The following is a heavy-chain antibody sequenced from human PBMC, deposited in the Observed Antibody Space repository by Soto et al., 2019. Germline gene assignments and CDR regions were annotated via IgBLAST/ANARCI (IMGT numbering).Heavy chain of an antibody. CDR1: GYTFTSYA. CDR3: ARGGFPPPGGIVVVPAAIDY. CDR2: INAGNGNT. Sequence: QVQLVQSGAEVKKPGASVKVSCKAPGYTFTSYAMHWVRQAPGQRLEWMGWINAGNGNTKYSQKVQGRVTIPRDTSASTAYMGLSRLGSEDTAWYYCARGGFPPPGGIVVVPAAIDYWGQGTLVTVSS. J-gene: IGHJ4*02. D-gene: IGHD2-2*02. V-gene: IGHV1-3*01.